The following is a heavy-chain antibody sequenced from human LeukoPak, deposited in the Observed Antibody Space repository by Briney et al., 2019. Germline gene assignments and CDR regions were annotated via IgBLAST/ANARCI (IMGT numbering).Heavy chain of an antibody. Sequence: SETLSLTCTVSGGSISSSSYYWGWIRQPPGKGLEWIGSIYYSGSTYYNPSLKSRVTISVDTSKNQFSLKLSSVTAADTAVYYCATSGRWPPERGFDYWGQGTLVTVSS. D-gene: IGHD3-10*01. J-gene: IGHJ4*02. CDR1: GGSISSSSYY. CDR2: IYYSGST. CDR3: ATSGRWPPERGFDY. V-gene: IGHV4-39*01.